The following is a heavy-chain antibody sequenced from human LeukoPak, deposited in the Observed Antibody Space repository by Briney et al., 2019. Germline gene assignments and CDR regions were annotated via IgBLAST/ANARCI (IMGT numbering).Heavy chain of an antibody. CDR1: GFTFSSYW. CDR2: IKQDGSEK. J-gene: IGHJ4*02. V-gene: IGHV3-7*01. D-gene: IGHD6-6*01. CDR3: AKEAVEYSSSSGLDY. Sequence: PGGSLRLSCAASGFTFSSYWMSWVRQAPGKGLEWVANIKQDGSEKYYADSVKGRFTISRDNSKNTLYLQMNNLRAEDTAVYYCAKEAVEYSSSSGLDYWGQGTLVTVSS.